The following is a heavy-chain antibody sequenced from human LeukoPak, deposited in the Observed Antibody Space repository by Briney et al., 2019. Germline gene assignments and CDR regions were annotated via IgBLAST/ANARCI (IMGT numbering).Heavy chain of an antibody. J-gene: IGHJ6*02. CDR1: GFTFSSYA. V-gene: IGHV3-23*01. D-gene: IGHD3-16*01. CDR3: AKDPGVGGYYYYGMDV. Sequence: PGGSLRLSCAASGFTFSSYAMSWVRQAPGKGLEWVSAISGSGGSTYYADSVKGRFTISRDNSKNTLYLQMNSLRAEDTAVYYCAKDPGVGGYYYYGMDVWGQGTTVTVSS. CDR2: ISGSGGST.